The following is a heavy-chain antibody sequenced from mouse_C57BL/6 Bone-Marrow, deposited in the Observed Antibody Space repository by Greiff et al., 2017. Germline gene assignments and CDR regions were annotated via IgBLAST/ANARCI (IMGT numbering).Heavy chain of an antibody. Sequence: EESGPGLVKPSQSLSLTCSVTGYSITSGYYWNWIRQFPGNKLEWMGYISYDGSNNYNPSLKKRISITRDTSRNQFFLKLNSVTTEDTATYYCARDLLCSRFAYWGQGTLVTVSA. D-gene: IGHD2-1*01. J-gene: IGHJ3*01. CDR1: GYSITSGYY. CDR2: ISYDGSN. CDR3: ARDLLCSRFAY. V-gene: IGHV3-6*01.